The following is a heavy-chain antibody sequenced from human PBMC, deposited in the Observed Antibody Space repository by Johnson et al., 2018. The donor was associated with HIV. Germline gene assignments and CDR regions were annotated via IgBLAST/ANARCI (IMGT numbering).Heavy chain of an antibody. D-gene: IGHD3-22*01. V-gene: IGHV3-74*01. CDR3: AREYYYDSSGGRCDDAFDV. CDR1: GFTFSNSW. J-gene: IGHJ3*01. CDR2: INSDGINI. Sequence: VQLVESGGGLVQPGGSLRLSCAASGFTFSNSWMHWVRQAPGEGLVWVSHINSDGINITYADSVKGRFTISRDNAKNTLYLQMNSLRAEDTAVYYCAREYYYDSSGGRCDDAFDVWGQGTVVTVSS.